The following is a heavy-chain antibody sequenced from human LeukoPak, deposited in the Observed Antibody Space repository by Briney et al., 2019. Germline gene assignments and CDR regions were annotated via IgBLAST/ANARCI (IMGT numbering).Heavy chain of an antibody. CDR3: ARPRSSSWDDAFDI. Sequence: TGGSLRLSCAASGFTFSSYWMSWVRQAPGKGLEWVANIKQDGSEKYYVDSVKGRFTIYRDNAKNSLSLQMNSLRAEDTAVYYCARPRSSSWDDAFDIWGQGTMVTVSS. CDR2: IKQDGSEK. V-gene: IGHV3-7*04. CDR1: GFTFSSYW. D-gene: IGHD6-13*01. J-gene: IGHJ3*02.